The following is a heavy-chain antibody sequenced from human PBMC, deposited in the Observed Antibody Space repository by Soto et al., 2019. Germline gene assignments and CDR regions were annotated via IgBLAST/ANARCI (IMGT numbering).Heavy chain of an antibody. Sequence: ASVKVTCKASGYTFTGYYMHWVRLAPGQGLEWMGWINPNSGGTNYAQKFQGRVTMTRDTSISTAYMELSRLRSDDTAVYYCARDLGGGYSYGFGYYYGMDVWGQGTTDTVSS. CDR2: INPNSGGT. J-gene: IGHJ6*02. V-gene: IGHV1-2*02. D-gene: IGHD5-18*01. CDR1: GYTFTGYY. CDR3: ARDLGGGYSYGFGYYYGMDV.